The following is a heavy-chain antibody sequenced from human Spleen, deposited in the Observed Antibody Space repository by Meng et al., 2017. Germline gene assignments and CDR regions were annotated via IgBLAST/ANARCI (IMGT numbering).Heavy chain of an antibody. V-gene: IGHV4-31*01. CDR3: ARAGLDGFSSWFYFDY. Sequence: VLLRGSGPGLVKSSQPLSLTCTVSCGSITSDSYYWGWIRQHPGKGLGWIGYIDYSGSSHYNPSLQSLATISVDTSNNQFSLKLSSVTAADTAAYYCARAGLDGFSSWFYFDYWGPGTLVTVSS. CDR2: IDYSGSS. D-gene: IGHD6-19*01. CDR1: CGSITSDSYY. J-gene: IGHJ4*02.